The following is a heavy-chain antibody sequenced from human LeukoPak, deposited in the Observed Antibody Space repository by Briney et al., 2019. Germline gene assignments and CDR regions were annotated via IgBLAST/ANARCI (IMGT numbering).Heavy chain of an antibody. Sequence: GSLRLSCSASGFTFSRYAMHWVRQAPGKGLEYVSSISSNGGSTYYADSVKGRFTISRDNSKNTLYLQMSSLRAEDTAVYYCVKDGSGSYYTYYFDYWGQGTLVTVSS. J-gene: IGHJ4*02. CDR2: ISSNGGST. CDR1: GFTFSRYA. CDR3: VKDGSGSYYTYYFDY. D-gene: IGHD3-10*01. V-gene: IGHV3-64D*06.